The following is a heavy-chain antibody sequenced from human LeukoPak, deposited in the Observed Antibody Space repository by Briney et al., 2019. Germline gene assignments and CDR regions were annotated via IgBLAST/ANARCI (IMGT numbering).Heavy chain of an antibody. Sequence: LSGGSLRLSCAASGFTFSDYYMSWIRQAPGKGLERVSGISGSGGSTNYADSVKGRFTISRDNSKNTLHLQMNSLRAEDTAVYYCAKGGLRSNFDYWAREPWSPSPQ. CDR3: AKGGLRSNFDY. J-gene: IGHJ4*02. D-gene: IGHD4-17*01. CDR1: GFTFSDYY. V-gene: IGHV3-23*01. CDR2: ISGSGGST.